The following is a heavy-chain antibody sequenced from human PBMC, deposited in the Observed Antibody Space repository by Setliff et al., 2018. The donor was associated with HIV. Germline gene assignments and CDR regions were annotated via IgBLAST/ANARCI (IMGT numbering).Heavy chain of an antibody. Sequence: PSETLSLTCTVSGGSIISEISWWAWIRQPAGKGPEWLGQICMRGGTDYNPSLEGRVTISLDTSKNQFSLKLTSVTAADTAVYYCAIDHVTNIAESGYGYTRIDPWGPGISVTVSS. J-gene: IGHJ5*02. CDR3: AIDHVTNIAESGYGYTRIDP. CDR1: GGSIISEISW. D-gene: IGHD5-18*01. CDR2: ICMRGGT. V-gene: IGHV4-61*09.